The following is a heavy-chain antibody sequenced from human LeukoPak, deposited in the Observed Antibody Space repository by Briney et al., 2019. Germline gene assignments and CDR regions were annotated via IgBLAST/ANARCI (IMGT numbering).Heavy chain of an antibody. CDR1: GFTFGSYA. CDR2: ISSNGGST. Sequence: SGGSLRLSCAASGFTFGSYAMHWVRQAPGKGLEYVSAISSNGGSTYYANSVKGRFTISRDNSKNTLYLQMGSLRAEDMAVYYCASAGGSYGYYYYMDVWGKGTTVTVSS. CDR3: ASAGGSYGYYYYMDV. V-gene: IGHV3-64*01. D-gene: IGHD1-26*01. J-gene: IGHJ6*03.